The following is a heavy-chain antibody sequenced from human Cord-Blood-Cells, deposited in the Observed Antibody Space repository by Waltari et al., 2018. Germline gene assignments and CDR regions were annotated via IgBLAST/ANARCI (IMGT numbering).Heavy chain of an antibody. V-gene: IGHV3-15*01. D-gene: IGHD6-13*01. CDR3: TTKGGIAAAGAEYFQH. J-gene: IGHJ1*01. CDR2: IKSKTDGGTT. CDR1: GFTFSNAW. Sequence: GESGGGLVKPGGSLRLSCAASGFTFSNAWMSWVRQAPGKGLEWVGRIKSKTDGGTTDYAAPVKGRFTISRDDSKNTLYLQMNSLKTEDTAVYYCTTKGGIAAAGAEYFQHWGQGTLVTVSS.